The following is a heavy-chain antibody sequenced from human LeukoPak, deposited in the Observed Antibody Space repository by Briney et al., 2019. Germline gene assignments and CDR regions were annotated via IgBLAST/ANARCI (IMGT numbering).Heavy chain of an antibody. CDR2: ISGSEGDT. V-gene: IGHV3-21*01. CDR3: ARGSISTIVVVRAFDI. D-gene: IGHD3-22*01. CDR1: GFTFSTYA. Sequence: PGGSLRLSCAASGFTFSTYAMNWFRQAPGKGLEWVSGISGSEGDTYYADSVKGRFTISRDNAKNSLYLQMNSLRAEDTAVYYCARGSISTIVVVRAFDIWGQGTMVTVSS. J-gene: IGHJ3*02.